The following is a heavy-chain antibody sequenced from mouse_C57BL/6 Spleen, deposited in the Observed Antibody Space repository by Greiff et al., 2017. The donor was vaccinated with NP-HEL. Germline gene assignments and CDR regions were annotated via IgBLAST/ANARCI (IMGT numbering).Heavy chain of an antibody. CDR1: GYTFTSYW. Sequence: QVQLQQSGAELVRPGSSVKLSCKASGYTFTSYWMHWVKQRPIQGLEWIGNIDPSDSETHYNQKFKDKATLTVDKSSSTAYMQLSSLTSEDSAVYYCARKGLYYGSSHWYFDVWGTGTTVTVSS. CDR3: ARKGLYYGSSHWYFDV. D-gene: IGHD1-1*01. V-gene: IGHV1-52*01. J-gene: IGHJ1*03. CDR2: IDPSDSET.